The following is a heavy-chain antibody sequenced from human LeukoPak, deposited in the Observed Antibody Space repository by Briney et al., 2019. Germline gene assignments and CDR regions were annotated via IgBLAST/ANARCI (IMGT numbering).Heavy chain of an antibody. V-gene: IGHV4-61*02. CDR3: AREVGDYGGKIGAFDI. J-gene: IGHJ3*02. CDR1: GGSISSGGYY. D-gene: IGHD4-23*01. CDR2: VYSSGNT. Sequence: SQTLSLTCTVSGGSISSGGYYWSWIRQPAGKGLEWIGRVYSSGNTNYNPSLKSRITISVDTSKNQFSLKLSSVTAADTAVYYCAREVGDYGGKIGAFDIWGQGTMVTVSS.